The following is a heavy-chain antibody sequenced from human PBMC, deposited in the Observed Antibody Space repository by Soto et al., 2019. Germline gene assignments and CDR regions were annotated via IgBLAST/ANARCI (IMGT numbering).Heavy chain of an antibody. CDR3: AKAGGQQCLVGAFDY. D-gene: IGHD6-19*01. V-gene: IGHV3-30*18. CDR2: ISYDGSGK. Sequence: QVQLVESGGGVVQPGTSLRLSCAASGFTFSSYGMHWVRQAPGKGLEWVAVISYDGSGKNYADSVKGRFTISRDNSKNTLYLQMNSLRAEDTAVYYCAKAGGQQCLVGAFDYWGQGTLVTVSS. CDR1: GFTFSSYG. J-gene: IGHJ4*02.